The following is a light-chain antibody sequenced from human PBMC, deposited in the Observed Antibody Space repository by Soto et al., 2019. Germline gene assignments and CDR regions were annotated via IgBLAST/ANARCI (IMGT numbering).Light chain of an antibody. V-gene: IGLV2-14*01. J-gene: IGLJ1*01. CDR3: SSYTSSSTYV. CDR1: SSEVGGYNY. CDR2: DVS. Sequence: QSVLTQPASVSGSPGQSIAISCTGTSSEVGGYNYVSWYQQHPGKAPKLMVYDVSNRPSGVSNRFSGSTSGNTASLTISGIQAEDEADYYCSSYTSSSTYVFGTGTKVTVL.